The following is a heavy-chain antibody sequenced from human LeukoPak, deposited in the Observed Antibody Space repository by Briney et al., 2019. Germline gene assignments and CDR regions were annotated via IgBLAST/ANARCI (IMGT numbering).Heavy chain of an antibody. D-gene: IGHD6-13*01. V-gene: IGHV3-33*06. CDR1: GFTFNIFG. CDR2: LWADGNTA. Sequence: GGSLGLSCAASGFTFNIFGMHWVRQVPGNGLEWLAVLWADGNTAHYADSVKGRFTISRDSSANTLYLQMNTLRSEDTAVYYCVKESAADATFHFDYWGQGTLVTVSS. J-gene: IGHJ4*02. CDR3: VKESAADATFHFDY.